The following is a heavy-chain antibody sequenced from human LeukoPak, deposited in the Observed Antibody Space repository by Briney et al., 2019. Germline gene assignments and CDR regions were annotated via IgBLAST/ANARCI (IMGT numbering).Heavy chain of an antibody. V-gene: IGHV3-23*01. D-gene: IGHD2-2*01. CDR3: AKDPDIVVVPAAIGPDY. J-gene: IGHJ4*02. CDR2: ISGSGGST. Sequence: GGSLRLSCAASGFTFSSYAMSWVRQAPGKGLEWVSAISGSGGSTYYADSVKGRFTISRDNSKNTLYLQMNSLRAEDTAVYYCAKDPDIVVVPAAIGPDYWGQGTLVTVSS. CDR1: GFTFSSYA.